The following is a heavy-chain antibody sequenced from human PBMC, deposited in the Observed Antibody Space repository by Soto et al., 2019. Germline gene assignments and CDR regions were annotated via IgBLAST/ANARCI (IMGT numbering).Heavy chain of an antibody. CDR2: IYYSGST. D-gene: IGHD4-17*01. CDR3: ARLSPYGDYVSY. J-gene: IGHJ4*02. Sequence: SETLSLTCTVSGGSISSYYWSWIRQPPGKGLEWIGYIYYSGSTNYNPSLKSRVTISVDTSKNQFSLKLSSVTAADTAVYYCARLSPYGDYVSYWGQGTLVTVSS. CDR1: GGSISSYY. V-gene: IGHV4-59*08.